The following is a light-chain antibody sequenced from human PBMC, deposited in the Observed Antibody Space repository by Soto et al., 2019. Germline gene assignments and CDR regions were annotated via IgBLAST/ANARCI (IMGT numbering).Light chain of an antibody. CDR1: QSVSSD. J-gene: IGKJ4*01. V-gene: IGKV3-15*01. Sequence: EIVMTQSPATLSASPGERVTLSCRASQSVSSDLAWYQQKRGQAPRLLLYDATTRETGIPARFSGSRSGTDFTLTISSLQSDDLAVYYCQQYNDYLTFGGGTKVEIK. CDR3: QQYNDYLT. CDR2: DAT.